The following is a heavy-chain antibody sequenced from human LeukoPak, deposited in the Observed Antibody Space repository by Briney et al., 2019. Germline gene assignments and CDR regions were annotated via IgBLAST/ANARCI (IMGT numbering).Heavy chain of an antibody. V-gene: IGHV3-66*02. D-gene: IGHD3-3*01. J-gene: IGHJ6*03. CDR2: IYSGGST. CDR3: ARDSYYDFWSGYFTRPNYYYYYMDV. Sequence: GESLRLSGAASGFTVSSNYMSWVRQAPGKGLEWVAVIYSGGSTYYADSVKGRFTISRDNSKNTLYLQMNSLRAEDTAVYYCARDSYYDFWSGYFTRPNYYYYYMDVWVKGTTVTVSS. CDR1: GFTVSSNY.